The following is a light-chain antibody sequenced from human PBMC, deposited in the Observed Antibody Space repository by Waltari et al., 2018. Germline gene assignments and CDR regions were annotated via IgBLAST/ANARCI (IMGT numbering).Light chain of an antibody. J-gene: IGKJ1*01. Sequence: DIQMTQSPSSQSASVGDRVTITCRASENVNNYLNWYQQKPGKAPNLLIYRASTLQTGVPSRFSGSGSGTDYTFTISSLQSEDVATYYCQHAYSTPWTFGQGTKVEIK. V-gene: IGKV1-39*01. CDR3: QHAYSTPWT. CDR2: RAS. CDR1: ENVNNY.